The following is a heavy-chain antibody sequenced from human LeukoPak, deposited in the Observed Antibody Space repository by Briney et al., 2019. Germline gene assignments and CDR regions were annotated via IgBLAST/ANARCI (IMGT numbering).Heavy chain of an antibody. CDR1: GGSISSYY. CDR2: IYTSGST. J-gene: IGHJ4*02. CDR3: ARDASIAAAGRGWVNYFDY. Sequence: PSETLSLTCTVSGGSISSYYWSWIRQPAGKGLEWIGRIYTSGSTNYNPSLKSRVTMSVDTSKNQFSLKLSSVTAADTAVYYCARDASIAAAGRGWVNYFDYWGQGTLVTVSS. V-gene: IGHV4-4*07. D-gene: IGHD6-13*01.